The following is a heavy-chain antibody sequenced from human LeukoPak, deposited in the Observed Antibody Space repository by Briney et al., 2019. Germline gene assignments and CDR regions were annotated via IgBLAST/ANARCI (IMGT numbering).Heavy chain of an antibody. Sequence: SCKASGFTFSSYAMHWVRQAPGKGLEWVAVISYDGSNKYYADSVKGRFTISRDNSKNTLYLQMNSLRAEDTAVYYCAGMGYDYGDYVGSDYWGQGTLVTVSS. CDR3: AGMGYDYGDYVGSDY. J-gene: IGHJ4*02. V-gene: IGHV3-30*04. CDR2: ISYDGSNK. CDR1: GFTFSSYA. D-gene: IGHD4-17*01.